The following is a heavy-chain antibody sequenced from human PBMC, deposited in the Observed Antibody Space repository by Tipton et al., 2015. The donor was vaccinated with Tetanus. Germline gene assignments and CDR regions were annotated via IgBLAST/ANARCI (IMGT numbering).Heavy chain of an antibody. CDR1: GYTFTSYG. J-gene: IGHJ4*02. CDR3: ARDRCSDVTCYFEMGG. D-gene: IGHD2-15*01. Sequence: QSGPEVKKPGASVKVSCKASGYTFTSYGINWVRQAPGQGLEWMGWISAYSGATYYAQKFRGRVTMTTDTSTSTAYMELRSLRSDDTAVYYCARDRCSDVTCYFEMGGWGQGTLVTVSS. V-gene: IGHV1-18*01. CDR2: ISAYSGAT.